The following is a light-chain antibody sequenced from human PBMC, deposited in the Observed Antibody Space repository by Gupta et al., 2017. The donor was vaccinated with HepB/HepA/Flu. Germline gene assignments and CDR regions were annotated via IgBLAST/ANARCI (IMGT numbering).Light chain of an antibody. CDR3: QQSHT. V-gene: IGKV3-20*01. Sequence: EIVLTQSPGTLSLSPGERATLSCRASQSVSSSYLARYQQKPGQAPRLRIYGASSSATGIRDRFSGSGSATDFTRTNSRLEPEDFAVYDGQQSHTFGHGTKVDIK. CDR2: GAS. J-gene: IGKJ3*01. CDR1: QSVSSSY.